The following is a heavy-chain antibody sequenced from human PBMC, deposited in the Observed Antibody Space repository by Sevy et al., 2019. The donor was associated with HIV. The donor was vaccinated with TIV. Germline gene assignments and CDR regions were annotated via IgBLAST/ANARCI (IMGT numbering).Heavy chain of an antibody. V-gene: IGHV3-53*01. Sequence: GGSLRLSCAASGFTVSSNYVSWVRQAPGKGLEWVSVIYSGGSTYYADSVKGRFTISRDNSKNTLYLQMNSLRAEDTAVYYCATTGYSSSWYLYYGMDVWGQGTTVTVSS. CDR3: ATTGYSSSWYLYYGMDV. CDR1: GFTVSSNY. D-gene: IGHD6-13*01. CDR2: IYSGGST. J-gene: IGHJ6*02.